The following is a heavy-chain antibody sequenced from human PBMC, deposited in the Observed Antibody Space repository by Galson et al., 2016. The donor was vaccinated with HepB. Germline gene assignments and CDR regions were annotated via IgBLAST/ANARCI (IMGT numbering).Heavy chain of an antibody. CDR3: ARRGIYCSSTSCYADY. D-gene: IGHD2-2*01. CDR1: GFTFSSYS. V-gene: IGHV3-48*02. Sequence: SLRLSCAASGFTFSSYSMNWVRQAPGKGLVWVSYISSSSSTIYYADSVKGRFTISRDNAKNSLHLQMNSLRDEDTAVYYCARRGIYCSSTSCYADYWGQGTLV. CDR2: ISSSSSTI. J-gene: IGHJ4*02.